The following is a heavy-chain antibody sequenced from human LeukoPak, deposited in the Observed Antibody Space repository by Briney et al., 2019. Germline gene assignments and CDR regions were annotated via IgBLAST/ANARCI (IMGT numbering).Heavy chain of an antibody. CDR3: ARGHHYYDSSFPLHY. CDR1: GYTFTGYY. CDR2: INPNSGGT. Sequence: GASVKVSCKASGYTFTGYYMHWVRQAPGQGLEWMGWINPNSGGTNYAQKFQGRVTLTRDTSISTAYMELNILRFDDTAVYYCARGHHYYDSSFPLHYWGQGTLVIVSS. D-gene: IGHD3-22*01. J-gene: IGHJ4*02. V-gene: IGHV1-2*02.